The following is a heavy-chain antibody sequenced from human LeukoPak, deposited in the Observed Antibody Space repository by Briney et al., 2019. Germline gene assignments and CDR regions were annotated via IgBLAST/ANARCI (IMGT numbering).Heavy chain of an antibody. J-gene: IGHJ3*02. Sequence: GGSLRLSCAASGFTFSGYAMHWVRQAPGKGLEWVAVISYDGSNKYYADSVKGRFTISRDNSKNTLYLQMNSLRAEDTAVYYCARTQQYSSGWYPGAFDIWGQGTMVTVSS. V-gene: IGHV3-30-3*01. CDR1: GFTFSGYA. CDR2: ISYDGSNK. CDR3: ARTQQYSSGWYPGAFDI. D-gene: IGHD6-19*01.